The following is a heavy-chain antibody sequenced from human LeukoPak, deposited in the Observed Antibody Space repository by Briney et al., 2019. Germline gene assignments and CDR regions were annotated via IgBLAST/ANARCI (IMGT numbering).Heavy chain of an antibody. Sequence: GESLKISCQGSGYSFTSYWIGWVRQMPGKGLEWMGIIYPGDSDTRYSPSFQGQVTISADKSISTAYLQWSSLKASDTAMYYCARQRYYYGSGSPPPYFDYWGQGTLVTVSS. CDR1: GYSFTSYW. CDR2: IYPGDSDT. J-gene: IGHJ4*02. V-gene: IGHV5-51*01. D-gene: IGHD3-10*01. CDR3: ARQRYYYGSGSPPPYFDY.